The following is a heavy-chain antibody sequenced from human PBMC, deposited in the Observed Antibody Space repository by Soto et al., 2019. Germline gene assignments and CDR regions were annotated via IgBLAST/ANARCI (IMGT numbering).Heavy chain of an antibody. D-gene: IGHD3-3*01. J-gene: IGHJ4*02. CDR3: ARLLHDSRGYYYFDY. CDR2: IYYTGSP. Sequence: QLQLQESGPGLVKPSETLSLTCTVSGGSLTTTNYYWGWIRRPPGKGLEWIGSIYYTGSPYNHPSLKSRVSMSVEPPKNQFSLKLSSVTAADTAVYYCARLLHDSRGYYYFDYWGQGTLVTVSS. CDR1: GGSLTTTNYY. V-gene: IGHV4-39*01.